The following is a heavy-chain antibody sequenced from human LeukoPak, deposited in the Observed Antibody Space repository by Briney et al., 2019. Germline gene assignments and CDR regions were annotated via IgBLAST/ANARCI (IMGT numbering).Heavy chain of an antibody. V-gene: IGHV4-59*08. CDR1: GGSISSYY. Sequence: PSETLSLTCTVSGGSISSYYWSWIRQPPGKGLEWVGYIYYSGSTDYHPSLRSRVTMSVDTSKNQFSLKLSSVTAADTAVYYCARQGAGVPFDYWGRGTLVTVSS. CDR2: IYYSGST. D-gene: IGHD3-10*01. J-gene: IGHJ4*02. CDR3: ARQGAGVPFDY.